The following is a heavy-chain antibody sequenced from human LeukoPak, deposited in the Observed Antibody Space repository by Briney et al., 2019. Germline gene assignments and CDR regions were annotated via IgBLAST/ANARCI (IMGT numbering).Heavy chain of an antibody. CDR1: GGSISSYY. V-gene: IGHV4-59*01. CDR2: IYYSGST. J-gene: IGHJ6*03. CDR3: ARASPPPLYYYYYMDV. Sequence: PSETLSLTCTVSGGSISSYYWSWIRQPPGKGLEWIGYIYYSGSTNYNPSLKSRVTISVDTSKNQFSLKLSSVTAADTAVYYCARASPPPLYYYYYMDVWGKGTTVTISS.